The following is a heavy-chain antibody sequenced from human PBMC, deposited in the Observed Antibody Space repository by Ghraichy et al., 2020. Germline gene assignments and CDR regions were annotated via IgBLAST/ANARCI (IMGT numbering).Heavy chain of an antibody. Sequence: SETLSLTCTVSGGSISSYYWSWIRQPPGKGLEWIGYIYYSGSTNYNPSLKSRVTISVDTSKNQFSLKLSSVTAADTAVYYCARRDGYHDWYFDLWGRGTLVTVSS. CDR2: IYYSGST. D-gene: IGHD5-24*01. CDR1: GGSISSYY. J-gene: IGHJ2*01. CDR3: ARRDGYHDWYFDL. V-gene: IGHV4-59*01.